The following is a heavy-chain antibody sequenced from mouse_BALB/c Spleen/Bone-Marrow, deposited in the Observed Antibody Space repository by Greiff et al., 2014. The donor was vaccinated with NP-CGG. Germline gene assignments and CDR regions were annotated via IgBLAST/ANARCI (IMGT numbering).Heavy chain of an antibody. V-gene: IGHV14-3*02. CDR3: ARWDGNCIYAMDY. D-gene: IGHD2-1*01. CDR1: GFNIKDTY. CDR2: IDPANGNT. J-gene: IGHJ4*01. Sequence: EVKLVESGAELVKPGASVKLSCTASGFNIKDTYMHWVKQRPEQGLEWIGRIDPANGNTKYDPKFQGKATITADTSSNTAYLQLSSLTSEDTAVYYCARWDGNCIYAMDYWGQGTSVTVSS.